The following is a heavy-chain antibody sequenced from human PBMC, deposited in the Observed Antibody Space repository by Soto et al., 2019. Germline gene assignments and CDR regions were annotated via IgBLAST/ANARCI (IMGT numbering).Heavy chain of an antibody. CDR2: IYSGGST. CDR1: WFTVSSNY. CDR3: ARDPPATRHGMDV. Sequence: GGSLRLSCAASWFTVSSNYMSWVRQAPGKGLEWVSVIYSGGSTYYADSVRGRFTISRDNSKNTLYLQMKSLRAEDTAVYYCARDPPATRHGMDVWGQGTTVTVSS. J-gene: IGHJ6*02. V-gene: IGHV3-53*01.